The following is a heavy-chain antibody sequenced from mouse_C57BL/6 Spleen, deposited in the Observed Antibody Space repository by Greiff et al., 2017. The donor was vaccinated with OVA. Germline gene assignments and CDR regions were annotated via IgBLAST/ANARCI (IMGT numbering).Heavy chain of an antibody. Sequence: QVQLQQPGAELVKPGASVKLSCKASGYTFTSYWMQWVKQRPGQGLEWIGEIDPSDSYTNYNHKFKGKATLTVDTSSSTAYMQLSSLTSEDSAVYYCARFDGGSSHWYFDVWGTGTTVTVSS. CDR2: IDPSDSYT. CDR1: GYTFTSYW. J-gene: IGHJ1*03. CDR3: ARFDGGSSHWYFDV. V-gene: IGHV1-50*01. D-gene: IGHD1-1*01.